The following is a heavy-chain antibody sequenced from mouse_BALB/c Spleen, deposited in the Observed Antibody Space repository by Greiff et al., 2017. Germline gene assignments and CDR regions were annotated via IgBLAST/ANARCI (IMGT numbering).Heavy chain of an antibody. CDR3: TRKGGNWAMDY. D-gene: IGHD2-1*01. CDR1: GYTFTDYA. Sequence: VQLHQSGAELVRPGVSVKISCKGSGYTFTDYAMHWVKQSHAKSLEWIGVISTYYGDATYNQKFKGKATMTVDKSSSTAYMELARLTSEDSAIYYCTRKGGNWAMDYWGQGTSVTVSS. J-gene: IGHJ4*01. V-gene: IGHV1S137*01. CDR2: ISTYYGDA.